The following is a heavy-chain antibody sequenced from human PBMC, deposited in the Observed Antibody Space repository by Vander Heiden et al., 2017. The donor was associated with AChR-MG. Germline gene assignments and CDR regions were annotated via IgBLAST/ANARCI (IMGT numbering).Heavy chain of an antibody. V-gene: IGHV3-73*02. CDR1: GFTFSGSA. D-gene: IGHD2-15*01. J-gene: IGHJ4*02. Sequence: EVQLVESGGGLVQPGGSLTLSCAASGFTFSGSAMHWVRQASGKGLEWVGRIRSKANSYATAYAASVKGRFTISRDDSKNTAYLQMNSLKTEDTAVYYCTRQPRYCSGGSCYPMDYWGQGTLVTVSS. CDR3: TRQPRYCSGGSCYPMDY. CDR2: IRSKANSYAT.